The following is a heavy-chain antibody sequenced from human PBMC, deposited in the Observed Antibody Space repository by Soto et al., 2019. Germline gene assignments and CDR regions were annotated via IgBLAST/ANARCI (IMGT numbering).Heavy chain of an antibody. V-gene: IGHV4-59*01. CDR2: IYYSGST. J-gene: IGHJ6*02. CDR1: GGSISSYY. D-gene: IGHD4-17*01. CDR3: ASANGDYVGYGMDV. Sequence: PSETLSLTGTVSGGSISSYYWSWIRHPPGKGLEWIGYIYYSGSTNDNPSLKSRVTISVDTSKNPFSLKLSSVTAEDTPVYYCASANGDYVGYGMDVWGQGTTLNVSS.